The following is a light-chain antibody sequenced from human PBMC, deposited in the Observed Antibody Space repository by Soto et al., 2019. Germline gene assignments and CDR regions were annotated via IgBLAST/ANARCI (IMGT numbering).Light chain of an antibody. CDR3: QQRSNWPRT. V-gene: IGKV3-11*01. CDR2: DVS. CDR1: QNISSY. J-gene: IGKJ1*01. Sequence: IMLTQSPATLSLSPVKRATFSCMASQNISSYLIWYQQKPGQAPRLLIYDVSNRATGIPARFSGSGSGTDFTLTISSLEPEDFAVYYCQQRSNWPRTFGQGTKVDIK.